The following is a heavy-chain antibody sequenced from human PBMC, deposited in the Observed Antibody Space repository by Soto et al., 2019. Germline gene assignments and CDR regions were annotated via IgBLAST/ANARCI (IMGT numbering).Heavy chain of an antibody. J-gene: IGHJ4*02. Sequence: QVQLVESGGGVVQPGRSLRLSCAASGFTFSSYAMHWVRQAPGKGLEWVAVISYDGSNKYYADSVKGRFTISRDNSKNTLYLQMNSLRAEDTAVHYCARGAPYSSSPYYFDYWGQGTLVTVSS. D-gene: IGHD6-6*01. CDR1: GFTFSSYA. CDR3: ARGAPYSSSPYYFDY. V-gene: IGHV3-30-3*01. CDR2: ISYDGSNK.